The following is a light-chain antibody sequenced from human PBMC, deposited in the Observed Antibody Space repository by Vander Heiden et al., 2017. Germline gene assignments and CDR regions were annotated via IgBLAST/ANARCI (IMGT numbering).Light chain of an antibody. CDR1: SSDVGGFDL. V-gene: IGLV2-11*01. Sequence: QSALSQPRSVSGSPGQSVTISCTGTSSDVGGFDLVSWYQQHPGKVPKLIIYDVTKRPSGVPDRFSGSKSGNTASLSISGLQAEDEADYYCCSYADSYSLVFGGGTKLT. CDR2: DVT. J-gene: IGLJ3*02. CDR3: CSYADSYSLV.